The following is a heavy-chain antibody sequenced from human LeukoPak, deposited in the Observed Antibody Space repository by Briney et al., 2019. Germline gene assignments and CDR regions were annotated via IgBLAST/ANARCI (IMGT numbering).Heavy chain of an antibody. Sequence: GASVKVSCKASGYIFNDYDINWVRQAAGQGLEWMGWINPNSGNTGYAQKFQGRITMTRDTSITTAYMELSGLMPEDTAVYYCAREPTRGRAGDNSFDIWGQGTMVTVSS. CDR3: AREPTRGRAGDNSFDI. V-gene: IGHV1-8*01. CDR2: INPNSGNT. D-gene: IGHD7-27*01. CDR1: GYIFNDYD. J-gene: IGHJ3*02.